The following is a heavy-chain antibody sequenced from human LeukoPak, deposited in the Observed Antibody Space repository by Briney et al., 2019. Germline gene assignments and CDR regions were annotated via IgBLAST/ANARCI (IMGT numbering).Heavy chain of an antibody. CDR3: ARDRGSYYVG. Sequence: SETLSLTCAVYGGSFSGYYWSWIRQPPGKGLEWIGEINHSGSTNYNPSLKSRVTISVDTSKNQFSLTLSSVTAADTAVYYCARDRGSYYVGWGQGTLVTVSS. CDR2: INHSGST. CDR1: GGSFSGYY. V-gene: IGHV4-34*01. J-gene: IGHJ4*02. D-gene: IGHD1-26*01.